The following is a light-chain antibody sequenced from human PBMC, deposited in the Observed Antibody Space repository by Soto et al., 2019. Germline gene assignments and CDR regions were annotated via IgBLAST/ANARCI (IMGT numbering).Light chain of an antibody. CDR2: QTS. CDR3: HQRQSWPRT. V-gene: IGKV3-11*01. Sequence: EIVLTHSPATRSSFPCERVTLSCRASQYINTRLAWYQHRPGKSPRLLIYQTSLRAAGIPARFSASGSGTDFTLTISDVQPEDFALYYCHQRQSWPRTFGQGTKVDIK. J-gene: IGKJ1*01. CDR1: QYINTR.